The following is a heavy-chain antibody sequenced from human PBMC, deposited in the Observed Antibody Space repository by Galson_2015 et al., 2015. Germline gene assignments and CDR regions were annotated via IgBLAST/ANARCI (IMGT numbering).Heavy chain of an antibody. CDR3: AREVSVDSDNDAFDI. J-gene: IGHJ3*02. V-gene: IGHV3-30*10. CDR2: ISNDGNTD. CDR1: GFTFSGHA. D-gene: IGHD2-21*02. Sequence: SLRLSCAASGFTFSGHAMHWVRQAPGKGLEWVAIISNDGNTDNYIDSVKGRFTISRDNSKDTLYLQMHSLRPEDTAVYYCAREVSVDSDNDAFDIWGQGTMVTV.